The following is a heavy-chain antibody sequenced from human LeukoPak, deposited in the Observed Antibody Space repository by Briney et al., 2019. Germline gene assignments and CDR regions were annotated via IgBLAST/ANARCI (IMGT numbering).Heavy chain of an antibody. CDR3: AVKNYDFWSGYSYYFDY. D-gene: IGHD3-3*01. CDR2: INHSGST. J-gene: IGHJ4*02. V-gene: IGHV4-34*01. Sequence: SETLSLTCAVYGGSFSGYYWSWIRQPPGKGLEWIGEINHSGSTNYNPSLKSRVTIPVDTSKNQFSLKLSSVTAADTAVYYCAVKNYDFWSGYSYYFDYWGQGTLVTVSS. CDR1: GGSFSGYY.